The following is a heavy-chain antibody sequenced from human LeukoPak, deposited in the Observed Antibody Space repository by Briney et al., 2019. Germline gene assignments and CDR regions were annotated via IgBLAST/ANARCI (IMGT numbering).Heavy chain of an antibody. J-gene: IGHJ4*02. D-gene: IGHD2-21*02. CDR2: IIPIFGTA. Sequence: SVKVSCKASGGTFSSYAISWVRQAPGQGLEWMGRIIPIFGTANYARKFQGRVTITTDESTSTAYMELSSLRSEDTAVYYCARTIVVVTAMENEYYFDYWGQGTLVTVSS. CDR1: GGTFSSYA. V-gene: IGHV1-69*05. CDR3: ARTIVVVTAMENEYYFDY.